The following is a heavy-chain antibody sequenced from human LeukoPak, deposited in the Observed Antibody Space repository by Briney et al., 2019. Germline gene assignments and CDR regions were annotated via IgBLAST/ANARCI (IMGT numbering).Heavy chain of an antibody. Sequence: SETLSLTCTVSGGSISSYYWSWIRQPAGKGLEWIGRIYTSGTTNYNPSLKSRVTMSVDTSKNQFSLKLSSVTAADTAVYYCARETSLTTVTTQKDYYYYYMDVWGKGTTVTVSS. CDR1: GGSISSYY. J-gene: IGHJ6*03. V-gene: IGHV4-4*07. D-gene: IGHD4-11*01. CDR2: IYTSGTT. CDR3: ARETSLTTVTTQKDYYYYYMDV.